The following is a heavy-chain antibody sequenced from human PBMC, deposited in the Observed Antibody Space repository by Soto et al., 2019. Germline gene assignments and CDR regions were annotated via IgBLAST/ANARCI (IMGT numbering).Heavy chain of an antibody. J-gene: IGHJ4*02. CDR3: ARPERTSDGYKPLVANVGFDY. V-gene: IGHV4-39*01. Sequence: SETLSLTCTVSGGSISSSSYYWGWIRQPPGKGLEWIGSIYYSGSTYYNPSLKSRVTISVATSKNQFSLKLSSVTAADTAVYYCARPERTSDGYKPLVANVGFDYWGQGTLVTVSS. D-gene: IGHD5-12*01. CDR2: IYYSGST. CDR1: GGSISSSSYY.